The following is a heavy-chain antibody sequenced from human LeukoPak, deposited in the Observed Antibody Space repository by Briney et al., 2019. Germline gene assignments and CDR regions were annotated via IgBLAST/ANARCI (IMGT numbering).Heavy chain of an antibody. Sequence: SETLSLTCTVSGGSISSYYWSWIRQPPGKGLEWIGYIYYSGSTNYNPSLKSRVTISVDTSKNQFSLKLSSVTAADTAVYYCAGEAAAGKGDAFDIWGQGTMVTASS. J-gene: IGHJ3*02. CDR1: GGSISSYY. D-gene: IGHD6-13*01. V-gene: IGHV4-59*08. CDR3: AGEAAAGKGDAFDI. CDR2: IYYSGST.